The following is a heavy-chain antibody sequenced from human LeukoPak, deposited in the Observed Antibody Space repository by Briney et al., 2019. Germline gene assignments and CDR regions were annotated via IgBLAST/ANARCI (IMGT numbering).Heavy chain of an antibody. CDR2: INSNSGGT. D-gene: IGHD3-22*01. CDR1: GYTFSGYY. V-gene: IGHV1-2*02. Sequence: GASVKVSCKASGYTFSGYYMNWVRQAPGQGLEWMGWINSNSGGTAYAQKSQGRVAMTRDTSINTAYMELTGLRSDDTGVYYCARSDHSDSGGYYPNYWGQGTLVTVSS. J-gene: IGHJ4*02. CDR3: ARSDHSDSGGYYPNY.